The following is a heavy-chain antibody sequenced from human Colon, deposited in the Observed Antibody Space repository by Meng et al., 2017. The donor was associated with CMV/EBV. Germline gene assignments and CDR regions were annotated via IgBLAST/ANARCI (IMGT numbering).Heavy chain of an antibody. V-gene: IGHV1-2*02. D-gene: IGHD1-26*01. Sequence: ASVKVSCKTSGYNFIGYSIHWVRQAPGQGLEWMGWITPDTGGTNYAQKFQGRVTISGDASISTAYMELSSLISDDTAIFYCARILLRLADGSRDYWGQGTLVTVSS. CDR2: ITPDTGGT. CDR3: ARILLRLADGSRDY. J-gene: IGHJ4*02. CDR1: GYNFIGYS.